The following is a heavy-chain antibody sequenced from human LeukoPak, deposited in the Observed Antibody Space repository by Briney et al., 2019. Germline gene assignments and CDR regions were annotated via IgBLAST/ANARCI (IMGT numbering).Heavy chain of an antibody. CDR1: GFTFSSYA. D-gene: IGHD2-2*01. J-gene: IGHJ5*02. CDR3: ARDPRGTTGPGWLDP. Sequence: PGGSLRLSCAASGFTFSSYAMTWVRQAPGKGLEWVSEISGSGATTYYADSVKGRFTISRDNSKNTLYLQMNTLRAEDTAVYYCARDPRGTTGPGWLDPWGQGTLVTVSS. CDR2: ISGSGATT. V-gene: IGHV3-23*01.